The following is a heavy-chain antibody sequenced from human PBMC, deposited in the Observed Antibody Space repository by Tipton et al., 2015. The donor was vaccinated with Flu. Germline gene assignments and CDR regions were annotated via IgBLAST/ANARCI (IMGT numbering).Heavy chain of an antibody. CDR1: GDSISSSSYY. J-gene: IGHJ6*02. V-gene: IGHV4-39*01. Sequence: TLSLTCTVSGDSISSSSYYWGGIRQPPGKGLEWIGSIYYSGSTYYNPSLKSRVTISVDTSKNQFSLKLSSVTAADTAVYYCARNRVSDYYYGMDVWGQGTTVTVSS. CDR3: ARNRVSDYYYGMDV. D-gene: IGHD6-6*01. CDR2: IYYSGST.